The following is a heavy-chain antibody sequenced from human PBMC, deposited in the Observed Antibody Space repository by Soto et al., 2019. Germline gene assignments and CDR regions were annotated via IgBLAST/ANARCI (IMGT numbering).Heavy chain of an antibody. CDR1: GYSFTSYW. CDR3: AKMVRGVMGGRYYYYGMDV. V-gene: IGHV5-51*01. Sequence: GESLKISCKGSGYSFTSYWIGWVRQMPGKGLEWMGIIYPGDSDTRYSPSFQDQVTISADKSISTAYLQWSSLKASDTAMYYCAKMVRGVMGGRYYYYGMDVWGQGTTVTVSS. J-gene: IGHJ6*02. CDR2: IYPGDSDT. D-gene: IGHD3-10*01.